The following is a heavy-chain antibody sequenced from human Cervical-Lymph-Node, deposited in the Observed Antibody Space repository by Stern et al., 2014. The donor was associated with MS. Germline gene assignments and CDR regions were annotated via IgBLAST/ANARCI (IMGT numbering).Heavy chain of an antibody. CDR3: ARGHHAFDI. J-gene: IGHJ3*02. Sequence: VQLEESGGGVVQPGRSLRLSCAASGFTFSSYGMHWVRQAPGKGLEWVAVIWYDGSNKYYADSVKGRFTISRDNSKNTLYLQMNSLRAEDTAVYYCARGHHAFDIWGQGTMVTVSS. CDR1: GFTFSSYG. CDR2: IWYDGSNK. V-gene: IGHV3-33*01.